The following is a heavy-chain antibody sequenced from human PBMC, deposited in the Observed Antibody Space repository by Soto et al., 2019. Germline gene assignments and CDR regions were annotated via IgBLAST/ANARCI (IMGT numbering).Heavy chain of an antibody. Sequence: EVQLVESGGGLVKPGGSLRLSCAASGFTFSSYSMNWVRQAPGKGLEWVSSISSSSSYIYYADSVKGRFTIARDNAKNSLYLQMNSLRAEDTAVYYCASDWGSSGYGGQGTLVTVSS. CDR1: GFTFSSYS. CDR3: ASDWGSSGY. J-gene: IGHJ4*02. D-gene: IGHD6-13*01. CDR2: ISSSSSYI. V-gene: IGHV3-21*01.